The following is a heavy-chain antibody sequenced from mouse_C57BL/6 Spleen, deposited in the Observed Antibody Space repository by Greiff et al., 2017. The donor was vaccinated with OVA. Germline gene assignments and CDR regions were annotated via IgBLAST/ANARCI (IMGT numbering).Heavy chain of an antibody. V-gene: IGHV3-6*01. Sequence: EVQLQESGPGLVKPSQSLSLTCSVTGYSITSGYYWNWIRQFPGNKLEWMGYISYDGSNNYNPSLKNRISITRDTSKNQFFLKLNSMTTEDTATYYCARGGVPDYAMDYWGQGTSVTVSS. CDR2: ISYDGSN. J-gene: IGHJ4*01. CDR3: ARGGVPDYAMDY. D-gene: IGHD5-1*01. CDR1: GYSITSGYY.